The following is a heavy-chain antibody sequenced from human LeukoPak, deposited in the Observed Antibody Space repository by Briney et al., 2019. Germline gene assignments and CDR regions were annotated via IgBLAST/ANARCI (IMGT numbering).Heavy chain of an antibody. CDR2: IYHSGST. Sequence: KASGTLSLTCAVSGGSISSSNWWSWVRQPPGKGLEWIGEIYHSGSTNYNPSLKSRVTISVDKSKNQFSLKLSSVTAEDTAVFYCARDQYDTWSRRGNFDSWGQGTLVIVSS. CDR3: ARDQYDTWSRRGNFDS. J-gene: IGHJ4*02. D-gene: IGHD3-3*01. V-gene: IGHV4-4*02. CDR1: GGSISSSNW.